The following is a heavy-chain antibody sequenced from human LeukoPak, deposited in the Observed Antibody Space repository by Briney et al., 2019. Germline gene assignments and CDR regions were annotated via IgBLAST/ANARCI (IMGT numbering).Heavy chain of an antibody. V-gene: IGHV3-21*01. CDR1: GFTFSSYS. CDR3: ARGVPAAPRRAFDY. Sequence: GGSLRLSCAASGFTFSSYSMNWVRQAPEKGLEWVSSISSSSSYIYYADSVKGRFTISRDNAKNSLYLQMNSLRAEDTAVYYCARGVPAAPRRAFDYWGQGALVTVSS. CDR2: ISSSSSYI. D-gene: IGHD2-2*01. J-gene: IGHJ4*02.